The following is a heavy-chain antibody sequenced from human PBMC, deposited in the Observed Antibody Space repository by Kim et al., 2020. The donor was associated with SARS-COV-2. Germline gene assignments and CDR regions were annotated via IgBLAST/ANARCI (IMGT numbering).Heavy chain of an antibody. CDR2: ISSSGATI. J-gene: IGHJ5*02. Sequence: GGSLRLSCAGSGFTFSSYDMNWVRQAPGKGLEWVSSISSSGATIYYADSVKGRFSISRDYAQNSLYLQMNSLRAEDSAVYYCTRGGAGPWGQGTLVTVSS. CDR1: GFTFSSYD. CDR3: TRGGAGP. V-gene: IGHV3-48*03.